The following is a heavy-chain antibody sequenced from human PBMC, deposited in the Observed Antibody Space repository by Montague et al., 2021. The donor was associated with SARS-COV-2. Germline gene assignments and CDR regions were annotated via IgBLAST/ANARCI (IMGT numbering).Heavy chain of an antibody. Sequence: NKNSGSTNYNPSLKSRVTISVDTSKNQFSLKLSSVTAADTAVYYCARLRAVLLWFGESTYFDYWCQGTLVTVSS. D-gene: IGHD3-10*01. CDR3: ARLRAVLLWFGESTYFDY. V-gene: IGHV4-34*01. CDR2: NKNSGST. J-gene: IGHJ4*02.